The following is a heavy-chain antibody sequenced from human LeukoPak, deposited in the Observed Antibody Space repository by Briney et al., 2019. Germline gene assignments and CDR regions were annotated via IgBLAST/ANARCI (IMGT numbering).Heavy chain of an antibody. D-gene: IGHD6-25*01. V-gene: IGHV3-23*01. CDR2: ISFSGTNT. CDR1: GFTFSSYA. J-gene: IGHJ5*02. Sequence: GGSLRLSCAASGFTFSSYAMSWVRQAPGKGLEWVSAISFSGTNTYYADSVKGRFTISRDNLKNTLYLQMNSLGAEDTAVYFCTKEVKAATNWFDPWGQGTLVTVSS. CDR3: TKEVKAATNWFDP.